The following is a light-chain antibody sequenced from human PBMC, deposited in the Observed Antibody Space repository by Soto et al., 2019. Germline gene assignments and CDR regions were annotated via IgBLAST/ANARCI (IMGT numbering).Light chain of an antibody. CDR3: ETLDRNTRV. J-gene: IGLJ3*02. CDR1: SGHSSFI. CDR2: LEGSGSY. V-gene: IGLV4-60*02. Sequence: QLVLTQSSCASASLGSSVKLTCTLSSGHSSFIIAWHQQQPGKAPRYLMKLEGSGSYNKGSGVPDRFSGSSSGADRYLTISNLRFEEWAEYFLETLDRNTRVFGGRTKVTVL.